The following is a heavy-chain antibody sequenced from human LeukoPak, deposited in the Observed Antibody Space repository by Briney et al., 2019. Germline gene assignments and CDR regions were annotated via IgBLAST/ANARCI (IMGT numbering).Heavy chain of an antibody. CDR3: ALCGSCYSQKDYYYYGMDV. Sequence: GGSLRLSCAASGFTFSSYTMSWVRQAPGKGLEWVSTITTSDGNTYYADSVKGRFTVSRDNSKNTLYLQMNSLRAEDTAVYYCALCGSCYSQKDYYYYGMDVWGQGTTVTVSS. CDR1: GFTFSSYT. CDR2: ITTSDGNT. D-gene: IGHD2-15*01. J-gene: IGHJ6*02. V-gene: IGHV3-23*01.